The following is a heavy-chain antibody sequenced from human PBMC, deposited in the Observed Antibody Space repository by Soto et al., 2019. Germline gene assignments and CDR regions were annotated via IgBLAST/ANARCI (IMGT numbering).Heavy chain of an antibody. J-gene: IGHJ3*02. CDR1: GYTFTSYG. Sequence: ASVKVSCKASGYTFTSYGISWVRQAPGQGLEWMGWISAYNGNTNYAQKLQGRVTMTTDTSTSTAYMELRSLRSDDTAVYYCASGITGTKRDDAFDIWGQGTRVTVS. D-gene: IGHD1-7*01. V-gene: IGHV1-18*04. CDR3: ASGITGTKRDDAFDI. CDR2: ISAYNGNT.